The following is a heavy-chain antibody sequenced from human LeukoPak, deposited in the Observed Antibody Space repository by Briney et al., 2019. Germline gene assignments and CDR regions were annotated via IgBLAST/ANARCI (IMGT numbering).Heavy chain of an antibody. CDR1: GDSISSYF. J-gene: IGHJ3*02. V-gene: IGHV4-59*08. D-gene: IGHD1-20*01. CDR3: ARHAYNWNENYGSSREVPGAFDI. Sequence: SETLSLTCTVSGDSISSYFWSWIRQPPGKGLECIVYIYYSGSTNYNPSLKSRVTISVDTSKNQFSLKLSSVTAADTAVYYCARHAYNWNENYGSSREVPGAFDIWGQGTMVTVSS. CDR2: IYYSGST.